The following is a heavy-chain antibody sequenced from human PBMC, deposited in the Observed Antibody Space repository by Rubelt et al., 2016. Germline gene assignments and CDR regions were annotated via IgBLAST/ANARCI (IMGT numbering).Heavy chain of an antibody. CDR3: ANPYYYDSSGLPTL. Sequence: GKGLEWVSTISGSGGSTYYADSVKGRFTISRDNSKNTLYLQMNSLRAEDTAVYYCANPYYYDSSGLPTLWGQGTLVTVSS. V-gene: IGHV3-23*01. J-gene: IGHJ4*02. CDR2: ISGSGGST. D-gene: IGHD3-22*01.